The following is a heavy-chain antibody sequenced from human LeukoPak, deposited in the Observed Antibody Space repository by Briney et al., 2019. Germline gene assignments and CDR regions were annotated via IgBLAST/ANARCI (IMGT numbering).Heavy chain of an antibody. D-gene: IGHD3-10*01. CDR1: GYTFTGCY. CDR3: ASGGDVLWFGDSGDYYGMDV. Sequence: GASVKVSCKASGYTFTGCYIHWVRQAPGQGLGWMGWMNPNSGNTGYAQKFQGRVTMTRNTSISTAYMELSSLRSEDTAVYYCASGGDVLWFGDSGDYYGMDVWGQGTTVTVSS. J-gene: IGHJ6*02. V-gene: IGHV1-8*02. CDR2: MNPNSGNT.